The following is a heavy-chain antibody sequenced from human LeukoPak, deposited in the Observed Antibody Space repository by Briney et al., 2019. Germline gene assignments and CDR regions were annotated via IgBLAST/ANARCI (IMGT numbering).Heavy chain of an antibody. CDR2: IYTSGST. D-gene: IGHD3-3*01. CDR3: ASANYDFWSGYSVY. Sequence: SETLSLTCTVSGGSISSGSHYWSWIRQPAGKGLEWIGRIYTSGSTNYNPSLKSRVTISVDTSKNQFSLKLSSVTAADTAVYYCASANYDFWSGYSVYWGQGTLVTVSS. J-gene: IGHJ4*02. CDR1: GGSISSGSHY. V-gene: IGHV4-61*02.